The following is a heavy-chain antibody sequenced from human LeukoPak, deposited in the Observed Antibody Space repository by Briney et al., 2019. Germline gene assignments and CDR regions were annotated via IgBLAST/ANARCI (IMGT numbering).Heavy chain of an antibody. J-gene: IGHJ3*02. D-gene: IGHD2-15*01. CDR3: ARTVVATTLNTLDM. CDR2: TTGLGDNT. CDR1: GFSFSDSA. V-gene: IGHV3-23*01. Sequence: GGSLRLSCAASGFSFSDSAMAWVRQAPGKGLEWVSTTTGLGDNTHYADSVKGRFTFSRDNSKNTLYLQMNNLGVDDTADYYCARTVVATTLNTLDMWGQGTMVTVSS.